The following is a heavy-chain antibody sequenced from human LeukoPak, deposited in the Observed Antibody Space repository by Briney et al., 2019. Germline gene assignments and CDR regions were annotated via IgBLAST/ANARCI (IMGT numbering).Heavy chain of an antibody. D-gene: IGHD3-22*01. CDR2: IYYSGST. CDR1: GGSISSYY. Sequence: SETLSLTCTVSGGSISSYYWSWIRQPPGKGLEWIGYIYYSGSTNYNPSLRNRVTISVDTSKNQFSLDLGSVTAADTAVYYCARGPHYHDSSGYSPSYSYAMDVWGQGTTVTVSS. V-gene: IGHV4-59*01. J-gene: IGHJ6*02. CDR3: ARGPHYHDSSGYSPSYSYAMDV.